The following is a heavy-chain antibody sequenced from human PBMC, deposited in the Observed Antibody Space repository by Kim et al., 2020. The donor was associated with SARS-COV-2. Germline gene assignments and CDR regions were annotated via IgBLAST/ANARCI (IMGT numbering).Heavy chain of an antibody. CDR2: ISGSGGST. D-gene: IGHD1-26*01. J-gene: IGHJ4*02. CDR3: AKVPTAKRGGSYVAVY. V-gene: IGHV3-23*01. CDR1: GFTFSSYA. Sequence: GGSLRLSCAASGFTFSSYAMSWVRQAPGKGLEWVSAISGSGGSTYYADSVKGRFTISRDNSKNTLYLQMNSLRAEDTAVYYCAKVPTAKRGGSYVAVYWGQGTLVTVSS.